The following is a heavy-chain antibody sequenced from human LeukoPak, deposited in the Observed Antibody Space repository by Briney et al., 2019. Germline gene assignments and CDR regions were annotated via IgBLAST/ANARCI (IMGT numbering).Heavy chain of an antibody. D-gene: IGHD3-22*01. Sequence: SETLSLTCTVSGGSISSYYWSWIRQPPGKGLEWIGEINHSGSTNYNPSLKSRVTISVDTSKNQFSLKLSSVTAADTAVYYCARYPYYYDSSGFPDRKYYFDYWGQGTLVTVSS. J-gene: IGHJ4*02. CDR2: INHSGST. CDR1: GGSISSYY. V-gene: IGHV4-34*01. CDR3: ARYPYYYDSSGFPDRKYYFDY.